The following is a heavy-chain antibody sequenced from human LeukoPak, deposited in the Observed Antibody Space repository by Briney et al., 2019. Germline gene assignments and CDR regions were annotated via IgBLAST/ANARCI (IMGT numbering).Heavy chain of an antibody. J-gene: IGHJ6*02. Sequence: GGSRRLSCTTSGFTFGDHAMSWVRQAPGKGLEWVGFIRSKGYGGTTEYAASVKGRFAMSRDDSKSIAYLQMNSLKTEDTAVYYCTRGPTQQWVYYGMDVWGQGTTVIVSS. CDR2: IRSKGYGGTT. CDR3: TRGPTQQWVYYGMDV. V-gene: IGHV3-49*04. CDR1: GFTFGDHA. D-gene: IGHD5-18*01.